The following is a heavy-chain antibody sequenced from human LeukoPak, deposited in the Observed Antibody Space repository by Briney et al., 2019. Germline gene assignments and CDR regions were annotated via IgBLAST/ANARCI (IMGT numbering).Heavy chain of an antibody. CDR2: IYPGDSST. CDR3: ARSSVNWFDP. Sequence: GESLKISCKGSGYSFPNYRIGWVRQMPGKGLEWMGIIYPGDSSTRYSPSFQGQVTISADKSISTAYLQWSSLRASDTAMYYCARSSVNWFDPWGQGTLVTVSS. J-gene: IGHJ5*02. D-gene: IGHD3-3*01. V-gene: IGHV5-51*01. CDR1: GYSFPNYR.